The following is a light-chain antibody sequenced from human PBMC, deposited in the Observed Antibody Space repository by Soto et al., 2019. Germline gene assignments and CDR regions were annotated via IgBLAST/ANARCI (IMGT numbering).Light chain of an antibody. V-gene: IGLV2-14*01. Sequence: QSALTHPASVSGYPGQSITISCTGRNRDVGGYNYVSWYQQHPGKAPKFMIYEVSRRPSGVSNRFSGSKSGNTASLTVSGLQAEDEADYYCSSYTTSNTYVFGTGTKVTVL. CDR3: SSYTTSNTYV. CDR1: NRDVGGYNY. J-gene: IGLJ1*01. CDR2: EVS.